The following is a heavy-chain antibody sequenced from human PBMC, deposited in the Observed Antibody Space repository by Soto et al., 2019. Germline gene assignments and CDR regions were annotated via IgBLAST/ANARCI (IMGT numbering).Heavy chain of an antibody. CDR3: AALLCVGQGGGWYFDL. CDR1: GGSISSSKW. J-gene: IGHJ2*01. V-gene: IGHV4-4*02. D-gene: IGHD3-10*01. Sequence: SETLSLTCAVSGGSISSSKWWSWVRHPPGKGLEWIGEIYSDESTSYNPSLKSRATITITKSRNQISLKLPAVTAADTAISYGAALLCVGQGGGWYFDLWGRGTLVTVSS. CDR2: IYSDEST.